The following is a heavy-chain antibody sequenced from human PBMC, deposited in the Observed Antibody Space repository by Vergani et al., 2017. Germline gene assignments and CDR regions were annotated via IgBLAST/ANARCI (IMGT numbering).Heavy chain of an antibody. Sequence: QVQLQQWGGGLLKPSETLSLTCVVNGGSFTSYHWTWIRQSPGEGLEWVGDSDHTGRPDYNPSLKSRLTMSVDKSRNQFSLTLNPVTATDTAIYFCARVNTETNGHLYYYYYMDVWGQGTAVTVS. CDR2: SDHTGRP. J-gene: IGHJ6*03. D-gene: IGHD4-11*01. CDR1: GGSFTSYH. V-gene: IGHV4-34*01. CDR3: ARVNTETNGHLYYYYYMDV.